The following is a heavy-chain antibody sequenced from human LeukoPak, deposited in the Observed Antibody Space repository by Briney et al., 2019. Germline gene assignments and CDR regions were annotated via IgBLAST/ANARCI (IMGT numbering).Heavy chain of an antibody. CDR2: FFDSGDGT. D-gene: IGHD1-1*01. V-gene: IGHV3-23*01. CDR3: TKERGHPLTNYHMDV. J-gene: IGHJ6*03. CDR1: GFPLSCYA. Sequence: GGSLSLSCGVSGFPLSCYAMRWVRQAPGRGGECVSTFFDSGDGTLYEASVRGRFTISRDRSKNTLFLKMNCWRAGDPAVFYVTKERGHPLTNYHMDVWGKGTTVTVSS.